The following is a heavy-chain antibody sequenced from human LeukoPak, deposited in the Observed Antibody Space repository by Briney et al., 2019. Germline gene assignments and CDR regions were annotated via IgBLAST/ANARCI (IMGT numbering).Heavy chain of an antibody. CDR3: ARDRGSVASDAFDI. CDR2: TNPNSGGT. CDR1: GYTFTGYY. V-gene: IGHV1-2*06. J-gene: IGHJ3*02. D-gene: IGHD5-12*01. Sequence: EASVKVSCKASGYTFTGYYMHWVRQAPGQGLEWMGRTNPNSGGTSYAQKFQGRVTMTRDTSISTAYMELSRLRSDDTAVYYCARDRGSVASDAFDIWGQGTMVTVSS.